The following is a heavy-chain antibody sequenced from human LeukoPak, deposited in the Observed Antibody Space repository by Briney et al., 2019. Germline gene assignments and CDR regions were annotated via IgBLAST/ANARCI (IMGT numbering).Heavy chain of an antibody. V-gene: IGHV3-21*01. CDR3: ASSAGQIAVAGTY. CDR1: GFTFSSYS. CDR2: ISSSSSYI. J-gene: IGHJ4*02. D-gene: IGHD6-19*01. Sequence: PGGSLRLSCAASGFTFSSYSMNWVRQAPGKGLEWVSSISSSSSYIYYADSVKGRFTISRDNAKNSLYLQMHSLRAEDTAVYYCASSAGQIAVAGTYWGQGTLVTVSS.